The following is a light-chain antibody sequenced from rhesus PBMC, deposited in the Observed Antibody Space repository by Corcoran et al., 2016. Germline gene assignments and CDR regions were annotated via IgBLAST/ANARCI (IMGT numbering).Light chain of an antibody. CDR2: GAS. V-gene: IGKV3-42*01. CDR1: QSVSSS. CDR3: QQDYSWPLT. Sequence: EIVMTQSPATLSLSPGERATLSCRASQSVSSSLAWYQQKPGQAPRLLIYGASSRATGIPDRFSGSGSRTEVTLTISSLEPKDVGVYYCQQDYSWPLTFGGGTKVELK. J-gene: IGKJ4*01.